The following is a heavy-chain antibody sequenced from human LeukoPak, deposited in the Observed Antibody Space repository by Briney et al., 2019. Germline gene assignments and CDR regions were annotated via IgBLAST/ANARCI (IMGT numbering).Heavy chain of an antibody. CDR2: INAGNGNT. J-gene: IGHJ4*02. V-gene: IGHV1-3*01. D-gene: IGHD2-2*01. CDR1: GYTFTSYG. Sequence: GASVKVSCKASGYTFTSYGISWVRQAPGQGLEWMGWINAGNGNTKYSQKFQGRVTITRDTSANTAYMELSSLRSEDTAVYYCASGCSNTSCDGRADYWGQGTLVTVSS. CDR3: ASGCSNTSCDGRADY.